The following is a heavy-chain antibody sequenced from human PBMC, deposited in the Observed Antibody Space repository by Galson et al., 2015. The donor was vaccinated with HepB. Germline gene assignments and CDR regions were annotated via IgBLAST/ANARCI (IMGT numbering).Heavy chain of an antibody. V-gene: IGHV3-30*18. CDR1: GFIFSYYG. J-gene: IGHJ4*02. Sequence: SLRLSCAASGFIFSYYGMHWVRQAPGRGLEWVALISYDGGDTYYTDPVDGRFTISRNKYMNTLYLQLSRLSPEDTAVYYCVKDLGIAVPGEPYYFDHWSQGTLVTVAS. CDR3: VKDLGIAVPGEPYYFDH. D-gene: IGHD6-13*01. CDR2: ISYDGGDT.